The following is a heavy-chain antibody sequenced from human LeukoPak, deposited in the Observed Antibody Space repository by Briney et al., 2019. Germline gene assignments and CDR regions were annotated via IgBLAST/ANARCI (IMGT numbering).Heavy chain of an antibody. CDR3: TRETFTTGTFFSDY. CDR1: GFTFSEYW. J-gene: IGHJ4*02. Sequence: GGSLRLSCAASGFTFSEYWMHRVRQVPGKGLVWFAYIQADGSVTSYADSVKGRFTISRDNAQNTLYLQMNNLRADDTGVYYCTRETFTTGTFFSDYWGRGTLVTVSS. D-gene: IGHD1-1*01. CDR2: IQADGSVT. V-gene: IGHV3-74*01.